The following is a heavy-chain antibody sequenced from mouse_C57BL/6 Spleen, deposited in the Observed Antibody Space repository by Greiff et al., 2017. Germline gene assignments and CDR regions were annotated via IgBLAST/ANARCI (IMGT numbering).Heavy chain of an antibody. V-gene: IGHV3-6*01. CDR3: ARAVSTHGSGWFAY. D-gene: IGHD2-1*01. J-gene: IGHJ3*01. Sequence: DVQLQESGPGLVKPSQSLSLTCSVTGYSITSGYYWNWIRQFPGNKLEWMGYISYDGSNNYNPSLKNRISITRDTSKNQFFLKLNSVTTEDTATYYCARAVSTHGSGWFAYWGQGTLVTVSA. CDR1: GYSITSGYY. CDR2: ISYDGSN.